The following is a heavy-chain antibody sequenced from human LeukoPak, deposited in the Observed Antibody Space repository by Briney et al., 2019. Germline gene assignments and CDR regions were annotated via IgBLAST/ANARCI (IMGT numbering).Heavy chain of an antibody. Sequence: GGSLRLSCVGSGFTFSSYGMSWVRQAPGKGLEWVSGISAGIGYAYYADSVRGRFTISRDNSKNTLYLQMNSLRAEDTAVYYCAKTSGYSYSYGDYWGQGTLVTASS. J-gene: IGHJ4*02. D-gene: IGHD5-18*01. CDR3: AKTSGYSYSYGDY. CDR1: GFTFSSYG. V-gene: IGHV3-23*01. CDR2: ISAGIGYA.